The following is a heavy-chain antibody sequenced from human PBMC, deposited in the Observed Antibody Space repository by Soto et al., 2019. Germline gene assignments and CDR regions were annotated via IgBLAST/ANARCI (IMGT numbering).Heavy chain of an antibody. V-gene: IGHV5-51*01. J-gene: IGHJ5*02. D-gene: IGHD5-18*01. CDR3: ARNGGYSYGTLNWFDP. CDR2: IYPGDSDT. CDR1: GYSFTSYW. Sequence: GESLKISCKGSGYSFTSYWIGWVRQMPGKGLEWMGIIYPGDSDTRYSPSFQGQATISADKSISTAYLQWSSLKASDTAMYYCARNGGYSYGTLNWFDPWGQGTLVTVSS.